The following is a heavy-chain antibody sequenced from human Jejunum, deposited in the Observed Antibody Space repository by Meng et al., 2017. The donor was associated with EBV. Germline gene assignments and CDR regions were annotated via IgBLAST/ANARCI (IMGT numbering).Heavy chain of an antibody. D-gene: IGHD5-24*01. CDR3: VRDGYNYIPFDY. CDR2: ISGTGGST. J-gene: IGHJ4*02. Sequence: EVQVLESGGGLVQPGGFLCLSCVASGFTFSSYAMSWVRQAPGKGLEWVSFISGTGGSTDYADSVKGRFTISRDNSKNTLYLQMDRLRAEDTAVYYCVRDGYNYIPFDYWDQGTLVTVSS. V-gene: IGHV3-23*01. CDR1: GFTFSSYA.